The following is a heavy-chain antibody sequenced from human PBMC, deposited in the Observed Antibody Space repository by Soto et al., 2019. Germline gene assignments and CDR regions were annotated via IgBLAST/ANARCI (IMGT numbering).Heavy chain of an antibody. J-gene: IGHJ5*02. CDR1: GYTFTSFH. CDR3: AKDSPPTAS. CDR2: ISAYNGNT. V-gene: IGHV1-18*01. D-gene: IGHD2-21*01. Sequence: QVQLVQSGAEVKKPGASVKVSCKASGYTFTSFHISWVRQAPGQGLEWMGWISAYNGNTNYAQNLRGRVTMTTDTFTTAAYMELRSLRSDDTAMYYCAKDSPPTASWGQGTLVTVSS.